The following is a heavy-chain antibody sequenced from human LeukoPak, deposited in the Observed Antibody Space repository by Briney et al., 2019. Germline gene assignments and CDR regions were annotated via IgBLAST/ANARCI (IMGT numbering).Heavy chain of an antibody. D-gene: IGHD2/OR15-2a*01. CDR3: ATSDFAAHFDY. CDR1: GFTFDDYA. J-gene: IGHJ4*02. V-gene: IGHV3-43*02. Sequence: PGGSLRLSCAASGFTFDDYAMHWVRQAPGKGLEWVSLISGDGGSTYYADSVKGRFTISRDNSKNSLYLRMNSLGTEDTALYYCATSDFAAHFDYWGQGTLVTVSS. CDR2: ISGDGGST.